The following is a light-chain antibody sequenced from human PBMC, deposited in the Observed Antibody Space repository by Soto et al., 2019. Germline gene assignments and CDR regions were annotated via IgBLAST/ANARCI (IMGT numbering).Light chain of an antibody. J-gene: IGKJ1*01. CDR2: EAS. V-gene: IGKV3-20*01. CDR3: QQFGRSPPSWT. CDR1: QSVSSSY. Sequence: EIVLSQSPGTLSLSPGARATLSCRASQSVSSSYLAWYQQKPGQPPRLVISEASTRATGIPDRFSGSGSGTDFTLTISSLEPEDFAVYYCQQFGRSPPSWTFGQGTKVEI.